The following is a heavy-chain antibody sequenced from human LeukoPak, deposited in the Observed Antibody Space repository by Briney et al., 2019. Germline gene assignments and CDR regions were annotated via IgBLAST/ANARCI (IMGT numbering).Heavy chain of an antibody. D-gene: IGHD3-3*01. CDR3: ARGGRIYDFWSGYPNY. Sequence: GGSLRLSCAASGFTFSSYAMHWVRQAPGKGLEWVAGISYDGSNKYYADSVKGRFTISRDNSKNTLYLQMNSLRAEDTAVYYCARGGRIYDFWSGYPNYWGQGTLVTVSS. J-gene: IGHJ4*02. CDR1: GFTFSSYA. CDR2: ISYDGSNK. V-gene: IGHV3-30-3*01.